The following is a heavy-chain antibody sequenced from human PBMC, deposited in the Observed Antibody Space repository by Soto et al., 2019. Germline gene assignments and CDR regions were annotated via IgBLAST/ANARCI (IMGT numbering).Heavy chain of an antibody. Sequence: QVQLVESGGGVVQPGRSLRLSCAASGFTFSSYGMHWVRQAPGKGLEWVAVIYSGGSTYYADSVKGRFTISRDNSKNTLYLQMNSLRAEDTAVYYCARDSSGSYYFDYWGQGTLVTVSS. J-gene: IGHJ4*02. V-gene: IGHV3-NL1*01. D-gene: IGHD3-22*01. CDR3: ARDSSGSYYFDY. CDR2: IYSGGST. CDR1: GFTFSSYG.